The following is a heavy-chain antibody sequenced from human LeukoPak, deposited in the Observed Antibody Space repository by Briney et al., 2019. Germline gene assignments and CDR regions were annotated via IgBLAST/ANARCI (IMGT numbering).Heavy chain of an antibody. D-gene: IGHD4-17*01. J-gene: IGHJ4*02. Sequence: GGSLRLSCAASGFTFSNYGMHWVRQAPGKGLEWVAAICYDGSNKYYGDSVKGRFTISRDNSKNTLYLQMNSLRAEDTAAYYCARAGYGDTHFDFWGQGTLATLSS. CDR1: GFTFSNYG. V-gene: IGHV3-33*01. CDR3: ARAGYGDTHFDF. CDR2: ICYDGSNK.